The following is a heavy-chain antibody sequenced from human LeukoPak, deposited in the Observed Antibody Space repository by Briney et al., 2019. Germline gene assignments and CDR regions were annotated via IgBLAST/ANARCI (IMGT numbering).Heavy chain of an antibody. J-gene: IGHJ4*02. CDR3: ARHRYIPTRDFEY. V-gene: IGHV3-53*01. D-gene: IGHD1-14*01. CDR1: GFTFSTYG. CDR2: IYSGGST. Sequence: GGSLRLSCAASGFTFSTYGMIWVRQAPGKGLEWVSVIYSGGSTYYADSVKGRFTISRDNSKNTLYLQMNSLRAEDTAVYYCARHRYIPTRDFEYWGQGTLVTVSS.